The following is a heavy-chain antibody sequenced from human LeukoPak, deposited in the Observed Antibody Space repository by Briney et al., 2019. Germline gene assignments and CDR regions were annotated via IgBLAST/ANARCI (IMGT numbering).Heavy chain of an antibody. Sequence: SETLSLTCTVSGGSITSYYWSWIRQPPGKGLEWIAFVYYSGITNYNPSLKSRASISVDTSKNLCSLRLSSVTAADTAVYYCARRAIYSGGYSYWFDPWGLGTLVTVSS. D-gene: IGHD1-26*01. CDR3: ARRAIYSGGYSYWFDP. CDR1: GGSITSYY. J-gene: IGHJ5*02. V-gene: IGHV4-59*08. CDR2: VYYSGIT.